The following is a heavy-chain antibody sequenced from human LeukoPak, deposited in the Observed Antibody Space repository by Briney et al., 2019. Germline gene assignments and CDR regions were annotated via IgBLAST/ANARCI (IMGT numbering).Heavy chain of an antibody. CDR1: GFTFSSYW. D-gene: IGHD6-13*01. CDR2: LSPDGSNT. V-gene: IGHV3-74*01. Sequence: GGSLRLSCAASGFTFSSYWMQWVRQAPGKGLVWVSRLSPDGSNTTPAASGKGRFTISRDNAKNTFYLQIGSLRADDTAVYYCTRRGREAPGLPDLWGQGTLVTVSS. CDR3: TRRGREAPGLPDL. J-gene: IGHJ5*02.